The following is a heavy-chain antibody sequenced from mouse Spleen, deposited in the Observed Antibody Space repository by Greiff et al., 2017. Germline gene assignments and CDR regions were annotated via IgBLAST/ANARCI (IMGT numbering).Heavy chain of an antibody. CDR3: ARDLDYGNYDWFAY. CDR2: ISDGGSYT. CDR1: GFTFSSYA. V-gene: IGHV5-4*01. D-gene: IGHD2-1*01. Sequence: EVQLVESGGGLVKPGGSLKLSCAASGFTFSSYAMSWVRQTPEKRLEWVATISDGGSYTYYPDNVKGRFTISRDNAKNNLYLQMSHLKSEDTAMYYCARDLDYGNYDWFAYWGQGTLVTVSA. J-gene: IGHJ3*01.